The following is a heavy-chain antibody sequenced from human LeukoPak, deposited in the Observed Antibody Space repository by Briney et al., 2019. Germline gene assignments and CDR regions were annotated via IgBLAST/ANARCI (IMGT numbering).Heavy chain of an antibody. D-gene: IGHD6-13*01. CDR2: IIPIFGTA. J-gene: IGHJ6*03. CDR1: GGTFSSYA. CDR3: ARVRSSSWYPLPYYMDV. V-gene: IGHV1-69*05. Sequence: SVKVSCKASGGTFSSYAISWVRQAPGQGLEWRGGIIPIFGTANYAQKFQGRVTITTDESTSTAYMELSSLRSEDTAVYYCARVRSSSWYPLPYYMDVWGKGTTVTVSS.